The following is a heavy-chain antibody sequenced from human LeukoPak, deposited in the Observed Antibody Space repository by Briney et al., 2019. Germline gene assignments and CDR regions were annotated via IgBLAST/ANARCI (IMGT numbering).Heavy chain of an antibody. CDR3: AKRTTVVTPRAFDI. Sequence: GESLKISCQASGYIFTSYRIAWVRQIPGKVLEWMGIIFHGDSDTRYSPSFQGHVTLSADKSNNTPYLQWSSLKASDTATYYCAKRTTVVTPRAFDIWGLGTLVTVSS. CDR1: GYIFTSYR. D-gene: IGHD4-23*01. V-gene: IGHV5-51*01. CDR2: IFHGDSDT. J-gene: IGHJ3*02.